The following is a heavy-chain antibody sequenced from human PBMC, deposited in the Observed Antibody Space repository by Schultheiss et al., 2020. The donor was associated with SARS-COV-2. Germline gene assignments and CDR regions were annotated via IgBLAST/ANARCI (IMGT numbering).Heavy chain of an antibody. CDR1: GGSIRSYY. J-gene: IGHJ6*03. Sequence: SETLSLTCTVSGGSIRSYYWTWIRQPPGKGLEWIGEMTHSGSTNYNPSLKTRVTMSVDTSKNQFSLKVNSVTAADTAVYYCAREMTMVRGVANYYYYHMDVWGKGTTVTVSS. CDR2: MTHSGST. D-gene: IGHD3-10*01. V-gene: IGHV4-34*01. CDR3: AREMTMVRGVANYYYYHMDV.